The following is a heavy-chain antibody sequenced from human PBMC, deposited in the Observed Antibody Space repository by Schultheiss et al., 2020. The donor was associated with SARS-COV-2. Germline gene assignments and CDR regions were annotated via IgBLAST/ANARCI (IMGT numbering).Heavy chain of an antibody. J-gene: IGHJ4*02. CDR3: TKSNWNDRPYYFDY. CDR2: ISSSSSYI. CDR1: GFTFSSYS. V-gene: IGHV3-21*04. D-gene: IGHD1-1*01. Sequence: GGSLRLSCAASGFTFSSYSMNWVRQAPGKGLEWVSSISSSSSYIYYADSVEGRFTISRDNSKNTLYLQMNSLRAEDTAIYYCTKSNWNDRPYYFDYWGQGTLVTVSS.